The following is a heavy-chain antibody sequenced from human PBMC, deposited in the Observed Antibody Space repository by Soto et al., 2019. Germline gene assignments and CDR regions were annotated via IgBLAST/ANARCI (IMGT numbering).Heavy chain of an antibody. V-gene: IGHV4-34*01. Sequence: SETLSLTCAVYGGSFSGYYWSWIRQPPGKGLEWIGEINHSGSTNYNPSLKSRVSILVDTSKNQFSLKLTSVTAADTAVYYCARGEDAFFYYGLDVCGPGITVTVYS. J-gene: IGHJ6*02. CDR1: GGSFSGYY. CDR2: INHSGST. CDR3: ARGEDAFFYYGLDV.